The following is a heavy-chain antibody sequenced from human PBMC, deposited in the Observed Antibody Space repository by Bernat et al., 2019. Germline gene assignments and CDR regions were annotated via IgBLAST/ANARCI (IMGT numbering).Heavy chain of an antibody. CDR2: IGAYNGNR. Sequence: QVQLVQSGAEVKKPGASVKVSCKASGYTFTNYAVTWVRQAPGQGLEWMGWIGAYNGNRNYAQNFQGRVTMTTDTSTNTAYMELRSLRSDDTALYYCARGGGVTPFDYWGQGALVTVSS. D-gene: IGHD3-16*01. V-gene: IGHV1-18*01. CDR3: ARGGGVTPFDY. J-gene: IGHJ4*02. CDR1: GYTFTNYA.